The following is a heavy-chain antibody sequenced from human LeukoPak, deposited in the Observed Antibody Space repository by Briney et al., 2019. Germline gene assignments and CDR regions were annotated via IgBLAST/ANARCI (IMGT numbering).Heavy chain of an antibody. CDR2: ISTYNNDT. V-gene: IGHV1-18*01. D-gene: IGHD6-19*01. Sequence: ASAKVSCKASGYTFTSYGLSWVRQAPGQGLEWMGWISTYNNDTNYAHNLQDRVTMTTDTSTSTAYMELRSLRSDDTAVYYCTRDLPDLYSSVWYLLPLFDYWGQGTLVTVSS. CDR1: GYTFTSYG. CDR3: TRDLPDLYSSVWYLLPLFDY. J-gene: IGHJ4*02.